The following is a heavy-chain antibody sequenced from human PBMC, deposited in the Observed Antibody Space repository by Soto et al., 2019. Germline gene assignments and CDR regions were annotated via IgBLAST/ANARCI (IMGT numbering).Heavy chain of an antibody. CDR1: GGSISSGDYY. J-gene: IGHJ4*02. CDR2: IYYSGST. CDR3: ARYSSSSEDGFDY. D-gene: IGHD6-6*01. Sequence: PSETPSLTCTVSGGSISSGDYYWSWIRQPPGKGLEWIGYIYYSGSTYYNPSLKSRVTISVDTSKNQFSLKLSSVTAADTAVYYCARYSSSSEDGFDYWGQGTLVTVSS. V-gene: IGHV4-30-4*01.